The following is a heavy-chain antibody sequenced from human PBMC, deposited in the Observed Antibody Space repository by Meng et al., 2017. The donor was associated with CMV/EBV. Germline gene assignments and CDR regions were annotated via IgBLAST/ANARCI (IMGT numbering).Heavy chain of an antibody. CDR1: FTFDDYG. Sequence: FTFDDYGRSWVRQAPGKGLEWVSGINWNGGSTGYADSVKGRFTISRDNAKNSLYLQMNSLRAEDTALYYCARGRSIVVVVAATPFDYWGQGTLVTVSS. D-gene: IGHD2-15*01. J-gene: IGHJ4*02. CDR3: ARGRSIVVVVAATPFDY. CDR2: INWNGGST. V-gene: IGHV3-20*03.